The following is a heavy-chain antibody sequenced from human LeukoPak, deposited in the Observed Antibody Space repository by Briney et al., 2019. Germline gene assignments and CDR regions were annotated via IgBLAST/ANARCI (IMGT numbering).Heavy chain of an antibody. Sequence: ASVKVSCKASGYTFTSYAMHWVRQAPGQRLEWMGWINAGNGNTNYSQKFQGRVTITRDTSASTAYMELSSLRSEDTAVYYCARVGQGGYSGYDYRGLDYWGQGTLVTVSS. CDR3: ARVGQGGYSGYDYRGLDY. CDR1: GYTFTSYA. V-gene: IGHV1-3*01. D-gene: IGHD5-12*01. J-gene: IGHJ4*02. CDR2: INAGNGNT.